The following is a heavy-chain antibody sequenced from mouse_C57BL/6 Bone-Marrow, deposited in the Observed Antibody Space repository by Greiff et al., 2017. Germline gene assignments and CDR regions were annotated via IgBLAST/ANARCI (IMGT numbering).Heavy chain of an antibody. V-gene: IGHV5-6*01. D-gene: IGHD3-1*01. CDR1: GYTFSSYG. Sequence: DVHLVESGGDLVKPGGSLKLSCTASGYTFSSYGMSWVRQTPGKRLEWVATISSGSSYTNYPDSVKGSFTISRDNATNTPYLEMSSLKSEDTAMYYCARQELGYAIDFGYRGTAVPVTS. J-gene: IGHJ4*01. CDR2: ISSGSSYT. CDR3: ARQELGYAIDF.